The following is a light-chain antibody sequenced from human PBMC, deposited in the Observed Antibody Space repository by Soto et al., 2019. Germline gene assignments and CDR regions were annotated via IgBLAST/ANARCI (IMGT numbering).Light chain of an antibody. CDR3: MQPLQSWT. V-gene: IGKV2-28*01. CDR1: QILLHNRGYTF. J-gene: IGKJ1*01. Sequence: EIVMNQSQLSLSVTPGEPAFISSRASQILLHNRGYTFLDWYLQKPGQSPQLLIYSASNRASGVPDRFSGSGSGTDFTLKISRVEAEDVGVYYCMQPLQSWTFGQGTKV. CDR2: SAS.